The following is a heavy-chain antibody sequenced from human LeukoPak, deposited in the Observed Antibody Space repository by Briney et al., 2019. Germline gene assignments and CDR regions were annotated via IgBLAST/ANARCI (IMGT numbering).Heavy chain of an antibody. CDR1: GGSISSSNC. CDR2: IYRSGST. CDR3: ARDKAAAGTSCFDP. J-gene: IGHJ5*02. Sequence: PSETLSLTCAVSGGSISSSNCWSWVRQPPGKGLEWIGEIYRSGSTNYNPSLKSRVIISVDKSKNQFSLKLSSVTAADTAVYYCARDKAAAGTSCFDPWGQGTLVTVSS. V-gene: IGHV4-4*02. D-gene: IGHD6-13*01.